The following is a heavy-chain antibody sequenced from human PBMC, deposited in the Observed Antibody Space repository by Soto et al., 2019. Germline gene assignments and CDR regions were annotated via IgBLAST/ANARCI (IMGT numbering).Heavy chain of an antibody. D-gene: IGHD3-22*01. CDR1: GLSFSGYW. CDR3: ARFGNYYDSSGFLY. CDR2: INSDGSNT. V-gene: IGHV3-74*01. Sequence: LRLSCAASGLSFSGYWMHWVRQAPGKGLVWVSRINSDGSNTNYADSVKGRFTISRDNAKNTLYLQMNSLRAEDTAVYYCARFGNYYDSSGFLYWGQGTLVTVSS. J-gene: IGHJ4*02.